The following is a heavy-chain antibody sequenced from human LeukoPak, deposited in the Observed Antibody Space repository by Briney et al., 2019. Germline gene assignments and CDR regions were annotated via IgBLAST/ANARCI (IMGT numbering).Heavy chain of an antibody. J-gene: IGHJ4*02. D-gene: IGHD3-22*01. CDR1: GYTFTRNT. CDR3: ARAPDYYYDSSGPHFDY. V-gene: IGHV1-18*01. Sequence: GASVKVSCKASGYTFTRNTINWVRQAPGQGLEWMGWISAYNGNTNYAQKLQGRVTMTTDTSTSTAYMELRSLRSDDTAVYYCARAPDYYYDSSGPHFDYWGQGTLVTVSS. CDR2: ISAYNGNT.